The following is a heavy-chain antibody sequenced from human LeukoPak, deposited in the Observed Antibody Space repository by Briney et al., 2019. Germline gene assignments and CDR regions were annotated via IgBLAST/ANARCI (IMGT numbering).Heavy chain of an antibody. J-gene: IGHJ4*02. Sequence: ASVKVSCKPSGYTFSNYGITWVRQAPGQGLEWMGWISTYYGNTNYAQKLQGRVTMTTDTSTSTAYMELRSLRSDDTAVYYCARGSGYGDYLSTNNYDYWGQGTLVTVSS. CDR1: GYTFSNYG. CDR3: ARGSGYGDYLSTNNYDY. CDR2: ISTYYGNT. D-gene: IGHD4-17*01. V-gene: IGHV1-18*01.